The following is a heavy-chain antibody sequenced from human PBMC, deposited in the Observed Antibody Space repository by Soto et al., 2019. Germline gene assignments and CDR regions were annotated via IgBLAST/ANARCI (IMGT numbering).Heavy chain of an antibody. V-gene: IGHV5-10-1*01. D-gene: IGHD2-2*01. CDR2: IDPGDSSA. J-gene: IGHJ4*02. Sequence: GESLKISCHGSGYTFFSFWIVWVRQVPGKGLEWVGRIDPGDSSATYSPTFQGHVTISADRSTRSAYLQWRSLRASDTAIYFCARRYCSRADCYSDSWGQGSLVTVS. CDR3: ARRYCSRADCYSDS. CDR1: GYTFFSFW.